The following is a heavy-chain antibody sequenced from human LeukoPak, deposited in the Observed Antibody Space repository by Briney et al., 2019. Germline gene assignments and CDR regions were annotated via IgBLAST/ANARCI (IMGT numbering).Heavy chain of an antibody. V-gene: IGHV3-23*01. CDR3: ARDLQVARGVIIDAFDM. Sequence: GGSLRLSCAASGFTFSSYAMSWVRQAPGKGLEWISAISGSGGNTYYADSAKGRFTISRDNSKNTLYLQMNSLRAEDTAVYYCARDLQVARGVIIDAFDMWGQGTMVTVSS. D-gene: IGHD3-10*01. J-gene: IGHJ3*02. CDR2: ISGSGGNT. CDR1: GFTFSSYA.